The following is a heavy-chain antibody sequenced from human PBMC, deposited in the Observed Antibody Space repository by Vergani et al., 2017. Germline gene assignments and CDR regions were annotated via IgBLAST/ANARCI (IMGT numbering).Heavy chain of an antibody. CDR1: GYSISSGYY. J-gene: IGHJ6*03. D-gene: IGHD3-10*01. CDR3: ARDRGNYYYYMDV. V-gene: IGHV4-38-2*02. Sequence: QVQLQESGPGLVKPSETLSLTCAVSGYSISSGYYWGWIRQPPGKGLEWIGRIYHSGSTYYNPSLKSRVTISVDTSKNQFSLKLSSVTAADTAVYYCARDRGNYYYYMDVWGKGTTVTVSS. CDR2: IYHSGST.